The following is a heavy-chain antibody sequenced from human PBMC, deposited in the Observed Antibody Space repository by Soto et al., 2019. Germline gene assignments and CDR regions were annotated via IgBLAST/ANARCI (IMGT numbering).Heavy chain of an antibody. Sequence: QVQLVESGRGVVQPGRTLRLSCAASGFTFSSYGMHWVRQAPGKGLEWVAVISYDGSNKYYADSVKGRFTISRDNSKNTLYLQMNSLRAEDTAVYYCAKSDRSSSSGYFDLWGRGTLVTVSS. D-gene: IGHD6-6*01. V-gene: IGHV3-30*18. CDR2: ISYDGSNK. CDR3: AKSDRSSSSGYFDL. CDR1: GFTFSSYG. J-gene: IGHJ2*01.